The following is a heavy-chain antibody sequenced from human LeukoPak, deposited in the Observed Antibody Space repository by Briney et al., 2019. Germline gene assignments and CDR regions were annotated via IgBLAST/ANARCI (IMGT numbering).Heavy chain of an antibody. D-gene: IGHD6-19*01. CDR2: IKQDGSEK. Sequence: GGSLRLSCAASGFTFSSYWMSWVRQAPGKGLEWVANIKQDGSEKYYVDSVKGRFTISRDNAKNSLCLQMNSLRAEDTAVYYCARDTVAGDYYYYGMDVWGQGTTVTVSS. J-gene: IGHJ6*02. V-gene: IGHV3-7*01. CDR3: ARDTVAGDYYYYGMDV. CDR1: GFTFSSYW.